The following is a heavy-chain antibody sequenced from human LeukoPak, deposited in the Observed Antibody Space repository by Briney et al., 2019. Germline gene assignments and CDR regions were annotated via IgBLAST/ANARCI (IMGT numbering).Heavy chain of an antibody. D-gene: IGHD3-9*01. V-gene: IGHV3-33*06. J-gene: IGHJ3*02. Sequence: PGRSLRLSCAASEFTFSSYAMHWVRQAPGKGLEWVAVIWYDGSNKYYTDSVKGRFTISRDNSKNTLYLHMNSLRAEDTAVYYCAKDGPSYLTGYYQAKTDAFDIWGQGTMVTVSS. CDR1: EFTFSSYA. CDR2: IWYDGSNK. CDR3: AKDGPSYLTGYYQAKTDAFDI.